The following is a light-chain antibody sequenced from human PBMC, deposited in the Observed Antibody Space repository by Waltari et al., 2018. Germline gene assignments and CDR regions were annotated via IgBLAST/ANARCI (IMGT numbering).Light chain of an antibody. Sequence: EIVLTQSPGTLSLSPGERATPPCRASQSVSSTYLAWYQQKPGQAPRLLIYGASRRATGIPDRFSGSGSGTDFTLTISRLEPEDFAVYYCQQYGSSPPYTFGQGTKLEIK. CDR2: GAS. J-gene: IGKJ2*01. CDR1: QSVSSTY. V-gene: IGKV3-20*01. CDR3: QQYGSSPPYT.